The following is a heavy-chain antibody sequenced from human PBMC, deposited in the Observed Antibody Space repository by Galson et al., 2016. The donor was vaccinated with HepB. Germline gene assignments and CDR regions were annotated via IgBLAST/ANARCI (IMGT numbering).Heavy chain of an antibody. J-gene: IGHJ4*02. V-gene: IGHV3-53*01. Sequence: SLRLSCAASGFSVSSNYLSWVRQAPGKGLEWVSVIFSAGTTYYADSVKGRFTISRDNTKNTLYLQMNSLRAGDTAVYYCARDSGSVSFGYWGQGTLVAVSS. CDR3: ARDSGSVSFGY. D-gene: IGHD1-26*01. CDR1: GFSVSSNY. CDR2: IFSAGTT.